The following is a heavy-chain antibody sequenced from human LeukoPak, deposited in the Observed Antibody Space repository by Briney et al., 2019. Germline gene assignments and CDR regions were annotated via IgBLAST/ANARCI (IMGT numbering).Heavy chain of an antibody. CDR2: IIPIFGTA. J-gene: IGHJ6*03. CDR1: GGTFSSYA. Sequence: GASVKVSCKASGGTFSSYAISWVRQAPGQGLEWMGGIIPIFGTANYAQKFQGRVTITADESTSTAYMELSSLRSEDTAVYYCASEGSRPYGSGSYFRQRNYYYYMDVWGKGTTVTISS. CDR3: ASEGSRPYGSGSYFRQRNYYYYMDV. D-gene: IGHD3-10*01. V-gene: IGHV1-69*13.